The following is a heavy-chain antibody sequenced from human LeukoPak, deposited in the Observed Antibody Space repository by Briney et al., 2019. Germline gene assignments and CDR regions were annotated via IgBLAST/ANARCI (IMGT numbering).Heavy chain of an antibody. V-gene: IGHV3-20*04. CDR2: INWNGGST. Sequence: GGSLRLSCAASGFTFDDYGMSWVRQAPGKGPEWVSGINWNGGSTGYADSVKGRFIISRDNAKNSLYLQMNSLRAEDTALYYCARDGSSHYYYYMDVWGKGTTVTVSS. CDR3: ARDGSSHYYYYMDV. J-gene: IGHJ6*03. D-gene: IGHD6-6*01. CDR1: GFTFDDYG.